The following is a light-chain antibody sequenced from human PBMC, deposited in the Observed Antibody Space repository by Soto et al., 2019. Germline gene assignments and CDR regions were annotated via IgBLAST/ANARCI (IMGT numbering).Light chain of an antibody. J-gene: IGKJ1*01. CDR3: QQYNSYSWT. CDR1: QSISSW. V-gene: IGKV1-5*01. Sequence: DIQMTHSTSTLSAAVGDRVAITCRASQSISSWLAWYQQKPGKAPKLLIYDASSLESGVPSRFSGSGSGTEFTLTISSLQPDDFATYYCQQYNSYSWTFGQGTKVDI. CDR2: DAS.